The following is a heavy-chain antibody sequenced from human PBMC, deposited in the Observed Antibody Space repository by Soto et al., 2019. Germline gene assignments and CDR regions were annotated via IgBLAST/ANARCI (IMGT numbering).Heavy chain of an antibody. V-gene: IGHV4-59*01. CDR3: ARVWGGAFDI. Sequence: QVQLQESGPGLVKPSKTLSLTCTVSGGSISSYYWSWIRQPPGKGLEWIGYIYYSGSTNYNPSLKSRVTISVDTSKNQFSLKLSSLTAADTAVYYCARVWGGAFDIWGQGSMVTVSS. D-gene: IGHD3-10*01. CDR2: IYYSGST. CDR1: GGSISSYY. J-gene: IGHJ3*02.